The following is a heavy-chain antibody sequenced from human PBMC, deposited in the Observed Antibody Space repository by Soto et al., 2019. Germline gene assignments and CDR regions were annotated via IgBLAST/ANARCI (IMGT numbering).Heavy chain of an antibody. V-gene: IGHV4-34*01. D-gene: IGHD2-2*02. CDR3: ARRLGYCSSTSCYKRNYYYYMDV. CDR1: GGSFSGDY. J-gene: IGHJ6*03. CDR2: INHSGST. Sequence: ASESLSLTCAVYGGSFSGDYWSWIRQPPGKGLVWIGEINHSGSTNYNPSLKSRVTISVDTSKNQFSLKLSSVTAADTAVYYCARRLGYCSSTSCYKRNYYYYMDVWGKGTTVTVS.